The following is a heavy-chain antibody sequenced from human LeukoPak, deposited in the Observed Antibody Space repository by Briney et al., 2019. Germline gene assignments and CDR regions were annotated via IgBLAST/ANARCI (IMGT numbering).Heavy chain of an antibody. D-gene: IGHD3-10*01. J-gene: IGHJ2*01. CDR1: GFTFSSYW. CDR3: ARDPAYYYGSGRSYFDL. V-gene: IGHV3-21*01. Sequence: GGSLRLSCAASGFTFSSYWMSWVRQAPGKGLEWVSSISSSSSYIYYADSVKGRFTISRDNAKNSLYLQMNSLRAEDTAVYYCARDPAYYYGSGRSYFDLWGRGTLVTVSS. CDR2: ISSSSSYI.